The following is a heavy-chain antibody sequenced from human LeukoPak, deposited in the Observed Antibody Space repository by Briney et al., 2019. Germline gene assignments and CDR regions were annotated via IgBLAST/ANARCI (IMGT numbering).Heavy chain of an antibody. CDR1: GVSISSHY. J-gene: IGHJ4*02. CDR3: ARASIAARQVDY. V-gene: IGHV4-59*11. CDR2: IYSSGST. Sequence: SETLSLTCTASGVSISSHYWSWIRQPPGKGLEWISYIYSSGSTNYNPTLKSRVTISVDTSKNQSALKLSSVTAADTAVYYSARASIAARQVDYWGQGTLVTVSS. D-gene: IGHD6-6*01.